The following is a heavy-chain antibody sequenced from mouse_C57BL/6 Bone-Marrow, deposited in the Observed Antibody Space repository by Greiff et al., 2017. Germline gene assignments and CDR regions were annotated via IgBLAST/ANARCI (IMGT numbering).Heavy chain of an antibody. Sequence: VKLQESGAELVRPGASVTLSCKASGYTFTDYEMHWVKQTPVHGLEWIGAIDPETGGTAYNQKFKGKAILTADKSSSTAYMELRSLTAEDSAVYYCPLLYPIDDWGQGTTLTVSS. CDR3: PLLYPIDD. J-gene: IGHJ2*01. CDR2: IDPETGGT. V-gene: IGHV1-15*01. CDR1: GYTFTDYE. D-gene: IGHD2-12*01.